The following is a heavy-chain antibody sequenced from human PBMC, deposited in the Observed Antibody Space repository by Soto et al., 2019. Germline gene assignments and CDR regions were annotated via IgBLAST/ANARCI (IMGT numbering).Heavy chain of an antibody. CDR2: INSDGNST. J-gene: IGHJ6*02. D-gene: IGHD3-10*01. CDR1: GFTFSSYW. Sequence: GGSLRLSCAASGFTFSSYWMHWVCQAPGKGLVWVSRINSDGNSTSYADSVKGRFTISRDNAKNTLYLQMNSLRAEDTAVYNCARDRGASGMDVWRQGTTVTVSS. V-gene: IGHV3-74*01. CDR3: ARDRGASGMDV.